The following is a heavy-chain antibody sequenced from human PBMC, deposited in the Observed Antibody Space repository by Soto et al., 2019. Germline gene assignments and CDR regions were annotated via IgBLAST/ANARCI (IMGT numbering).Heavy chain of an antibody. J-gene: IGHJ6*02. CDR3: ARVVRGVIITFNYYGMDV. V-gene: IGHV1-69*13. D-gene: IGHD3-10*01. Sequence: VNFSCKASGGTFSSYAMSWVRQAPGQGLEWMGGIIPIFGTANYAQKFQGRVTITADESTSTAYMELSSLRSEDTAVYYCARVVRGVIITFNYYGMDVWGQGTTVTVSS. CDR2: IIPIFGTA. CDR1: GGTFSSYA.